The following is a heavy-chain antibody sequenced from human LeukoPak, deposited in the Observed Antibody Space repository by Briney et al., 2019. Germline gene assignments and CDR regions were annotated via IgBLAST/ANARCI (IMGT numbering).Heavy chain of an antibody. V-gene: IGHV4-38-2*02. J-gene: IGHJ5*02. Sequence: PSETLSLSCTVSGYSISSGYYWGWIRQSPGEGLEWIGSIYNSGSTYYNPSLKSRVTISIDTSKNQFSLKLSSVTAADTAVYYCAREYRSSWYLNWFDPWGQGTLVTASS. CDR3: AREYRSSWYLNWFDP. CDR2: IYNSGST. CDR1: GYSISSGYY. D-gene: IGHD6-13*01.